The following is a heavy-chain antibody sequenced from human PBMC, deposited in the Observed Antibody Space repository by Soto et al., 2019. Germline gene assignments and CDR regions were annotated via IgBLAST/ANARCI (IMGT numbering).Heavy chain of an antibody. J-gene: IGHJ3*02. Sequence: GASVKVSCKASGGTFSSYAISWVRQAPGQGLEWMGGIIPIFGTANYAQKFQGRVTITADESTSTAYMELSSLRSEDTAVYYCARDVVGASDAFDIWGQGTMVTVSS. CDR2: IIPIFGTA. CDR3: ARDVVGASDAFDI. V-gene: IGHV1-69*13. D-gene: IGHD1-26*01. CDR1: GGTFSSYA.